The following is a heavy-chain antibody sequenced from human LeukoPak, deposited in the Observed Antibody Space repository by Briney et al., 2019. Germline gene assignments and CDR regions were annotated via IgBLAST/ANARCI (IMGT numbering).Heavy chain of an antibody. V-gene: IGHV4-39*01. CDR1: GDSISYHNYY. D-gene: IGHD6-19*01. CDR3: ARLRAMAGHRGGFDF. Sequence: SETLSLTCTVSGDSISYHNYYWDWIRQPPGQGLEWIGTVYYTGNAYYNSSLKSRVAISVDTSKNQFSLQLSSMTAADTAVYYCARLRAMAGHRGGFDFWGQGTMVTVSS. J-gene: IGHJ3*01. CDR2: VYYTGNA.